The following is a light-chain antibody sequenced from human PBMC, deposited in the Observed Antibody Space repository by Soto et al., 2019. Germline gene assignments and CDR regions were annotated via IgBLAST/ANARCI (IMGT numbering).Light chain of an antibody. V-gene: IGLV4-69*01. J-gene: IGLJ2*01. CDR1: SGHSTYS. CDR2: LNSDGSL. Sequence: QPVLTQSPSASASLGASVRLTCTLSSGHSTYSIAWHQQQPEKGPRFLMNLNSDGSLNKGDGIPDRFSGSTSGAERYLTISSLQSEDEADYYCQTWGPGFRVFGGGTKLTVL. CDR3: QTWGPGFRV.